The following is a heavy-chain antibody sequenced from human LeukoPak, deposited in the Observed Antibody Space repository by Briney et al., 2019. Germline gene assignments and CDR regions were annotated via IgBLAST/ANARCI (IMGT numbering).Heavy chain of an antibody. CDR3: ARGLTTVAYSVAFDI. V-gene: IGHV4-34*01. D-gene: IGHD4-11*01. J-gene: IGHJ3*02. CDR2: INHSGST. Sequence: SETLSLTCAVYGGPFSGYYWSWIRQPPGKGLEWIGEINHSGSTNYNPSLKSRVTISVDTSKNQFSLKLSSVTAADTAVYYCARGLTTVAYSVAFDIWGQGTMVTVSS. CDR1: GGPFSGYY.